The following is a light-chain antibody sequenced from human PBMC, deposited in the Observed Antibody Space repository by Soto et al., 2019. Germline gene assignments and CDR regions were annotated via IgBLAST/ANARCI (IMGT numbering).Light chain of an antibody. CDR2: GVS. Sequence: IQLTQSPSSLSASVGDRVTITCRASQEISGYLAWYQQTPGKATKLLIYGVSTLQDGVSSRFSGRGSGTDFSLTISSLELEDLATYYCQNRHWAFCPGT. J-gene: IGKJ1*01. CDR1: QEISGY. V-gene: IGKV1-9*01. CDR3: QNRHWA.